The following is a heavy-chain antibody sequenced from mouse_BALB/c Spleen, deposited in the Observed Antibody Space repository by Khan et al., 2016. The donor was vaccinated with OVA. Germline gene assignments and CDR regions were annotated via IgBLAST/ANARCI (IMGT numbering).Heavy chain of an antibody. Sequence: VQLQQSGAELVKPGASVKLSCKASGYTFSSYWMHWVKQRPGQGLEWIGEIDPSDSHTNYNQKFKGKATLNVDKSSSTAYMHLSSLTSEDSAVYYCVRSYYYGSSTWFAYWGQGTLVTVSA. V-gene: IGHV1-69*02. CDR3: VRSYYYGSSTWFAY. CDR2: IDPSDSHT. CDR1: GYTFSSYW. J-gene: IGHJ3*01. D-gene: IGHD1-1*01.